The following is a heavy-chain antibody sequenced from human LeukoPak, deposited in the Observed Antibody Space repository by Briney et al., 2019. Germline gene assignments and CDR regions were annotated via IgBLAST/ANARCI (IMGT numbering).Heavy chain of an antibody. Sequence: GGSPRPSRAASGFTVSSYAMSWVRQPPGEWLGWGSAIGGSGGSTYYADSVRGRFTNSRGNAQNTLYLQMNSLRAEDTAVYYWAKSAYRYSGSQYWGQGTLVTVSS. CDR2: IGGSGGST. J-gene: IGHJ4*02. D-gene: IGHD1-26*01. V-gene: IGHV3-23*01. CDR3: AKSAYRYSGSQY. CDR1: GFTVSSYA.